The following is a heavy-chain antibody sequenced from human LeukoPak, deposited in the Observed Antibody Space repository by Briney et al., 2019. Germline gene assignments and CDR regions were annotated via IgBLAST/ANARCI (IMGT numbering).Heavy chain of an antibody. CDR2: INPNSGGT. CDR1: GYTFTGYY. D-gene: IGHD2-15*01. J-gene: IGHJ3*02. CDR3: ARARRAYSRGAFDI. V-gene: IGHV1-2*02. Sequence: SVKVSCKASGYTFTGYYMHWVRQAPGQGLEWMGWINPNSGGTNYAQKFQGRVTMTRDTSISTAYMELSRLRSDDTAVYYRARARRAYSRGAFDIWGQGTMVTVSS.